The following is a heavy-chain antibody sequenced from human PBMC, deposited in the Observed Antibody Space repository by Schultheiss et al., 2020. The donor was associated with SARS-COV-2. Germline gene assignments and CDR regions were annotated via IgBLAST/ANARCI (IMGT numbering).Heavy chain of an antibody. CDR1: GFTFSSYA. D-gene: IGHD2-2*01. CDR2: ISYDGSNK. Sequence: GESLKISCAASGFTFSSYAMHWVRQAPGKGLEWVAVISYDGSNKYYADSVKGRFTISRDSSKNTMFLQMNSLRPEDTAVFYCARDGGFCSSASCQNRGYFYYMDVWGRGTTVTVSS. V-gene: IGHV3-30*04. CDR3: ARDGGFCSSASCQNRGYFYYMDV. J-gene: IGHJ6*03.